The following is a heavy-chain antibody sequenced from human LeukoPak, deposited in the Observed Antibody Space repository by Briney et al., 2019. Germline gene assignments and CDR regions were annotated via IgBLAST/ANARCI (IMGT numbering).Heavy chain of an antibody. V-gene: IGHV4-59*01. CDR2: IYYSGST. Sequence: SETLSLTCTVSGGSISSYYWSWIRQPPGKGLEWIGYIYYSGSTNYNPSLKSRVTISVDTSKNQFSLKLSSVTAADTAVYYCARGKIPYYDFWSGYYYYYGMDVWGQGTTVTVSS. CDR3: ARGKIPYYDFWSGYYYYYGMDV. J-gene: IGHJ6*02. D-gene: IGHD3-3*01. CDR1: GGSISSYY.